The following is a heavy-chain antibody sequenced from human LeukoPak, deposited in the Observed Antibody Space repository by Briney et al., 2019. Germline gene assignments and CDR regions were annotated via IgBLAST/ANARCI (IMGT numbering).Heavy chain of an antibody. Sequence: GGSLRLSCAASGFTFTSYSMSWVRQAPGKGLEWVLGTSDRGDYTYYADSVKGRFTISRDNSKNTLYLQMNSLRAEDTALYFCAKKAQYNGNYPLDYWGQGTLVTVSS. J-gene: IGHJ4*02. CDR1: GFTFTSYS. D-gene: IGHD1-26*01. CDR3: AKKAQYNGNYPLDY. CDR2: TSDRGDYT. V-gene: IGHV3-23*01.